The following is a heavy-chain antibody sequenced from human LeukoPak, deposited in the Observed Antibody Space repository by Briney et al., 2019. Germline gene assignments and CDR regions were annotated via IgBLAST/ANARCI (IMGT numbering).Heavy chain of an antibody. CDR2: IRGKASGGTI. Sequence: PGRSLRLSCTTSGFTFGDYRMNWVRQAPGKGLEWVGIIRGKASGGTIDYAASVKGRFTISRDDSKSIAYLQMSSLKIEDTGVYYCARDLGTTETGDDYWGQGTLVTVSS. CDR1: GFTFGDYR. V-gene: IGHV3-49*04. D-gene: IGHD4-17*01. CDR3: ARDLGTTETGDDY. J-gene: IGHJ4*02.